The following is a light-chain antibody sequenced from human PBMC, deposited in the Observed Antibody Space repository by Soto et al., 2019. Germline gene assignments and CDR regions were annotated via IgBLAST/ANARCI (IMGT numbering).Light chain of an antibody. CDR1: QSISSY. CDR3: QHSYSTPYT. V-gene: IGKV1-39*01. Sequence: DIQMTQSPSSLSASVGDRVTITCRASQSISSYLNWYQQKPGKAPKLLIYAASSLQSGVPSRFSGSGTGTDFTLTISSLPPEDFATYYCQHSYSTPYTFGQGTKLEIK. CDR2: AAS. J-gene: IGKJ2*01.